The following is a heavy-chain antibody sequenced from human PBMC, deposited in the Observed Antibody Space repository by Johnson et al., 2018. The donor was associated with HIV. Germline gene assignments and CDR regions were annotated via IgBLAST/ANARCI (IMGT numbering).Heavy chain of an antibody. J-gene: IGHJ3*02. V-gene: IGHV3-30*04. D-gene: IGHD2-21*01. CDR1: GSTFNPYS. Sequence: LLVESGGGLIQPGGSLRLSCAASGSTFNPYSMHWVRQAPGNGLEWLAFVSSNGINVYYSDPVRGRFTIPTDISQNMRLLQRNSLRHEDTAMSYCAKEGDYRVSYDHYSSDAFNMWGQGTMVTVAS. CDR3: AKEGDYRVSYDHYSSDAFNM. CDR2: VSSNGINV.